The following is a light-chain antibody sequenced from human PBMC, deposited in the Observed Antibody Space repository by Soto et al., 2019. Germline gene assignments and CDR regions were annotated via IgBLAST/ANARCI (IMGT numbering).Light chain of an antibody. CDR2: GAS. CDR1: QSVSSRS. Sequence: EIVLTQSPGTLSLSPGERAAPSCRASQSVSSRSLAWYQQKPGQAPRLLISGASSRPPGIPDRFSGSGSGTDFTLTISRLEPEDLAVYYCQQSATFGPGTKVDIK. V-gene: IGKV3-20*01. J-gene: IGKJ3*01. CDR3: QQSAT.